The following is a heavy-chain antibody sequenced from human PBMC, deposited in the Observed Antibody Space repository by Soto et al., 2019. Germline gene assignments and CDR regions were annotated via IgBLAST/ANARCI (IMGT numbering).Heavy chain of an antibody. CDR2: IYHSGST. Sequence: SSETLSLTCAVSGGSISSSNWWSWVRQPPGKGLEWIGEIYHSGSTNYNPSLKSRVTISVDKSKNQFSLKLSSVTAADTAVYYCARDRCSSTRRYKAGGGWFDHWGQRTLVTASS. V-gene: IGHV4-4*02. D-gene: IGHD2-2*02. CDR3: ARDRCSSTRRYKAGGGWFDH. CDR1: GGSISSSNW. J-gene: IGHJ5*02.